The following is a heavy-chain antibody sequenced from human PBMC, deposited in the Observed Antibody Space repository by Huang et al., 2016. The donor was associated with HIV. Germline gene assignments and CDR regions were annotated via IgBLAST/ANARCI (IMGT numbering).Heavy chain of an antibody. CDR2: LSYTGST. Sequence: QVRLQESGPGLVRPSETLSLTCNVSGASLNKSYWNWIRQSPGKGLEWIGYLSYTGSTTYNPSLKSRVTIFQDTSKNQCSLKLTSVTTADTAVYYCARAFPSGALDYWGQGTLVTVSS. CDR3: ARAFPSGALDY. V-gene: IGHV4-59*01. CDR1: GASLNKSY. J-gene: IGHJ4*02.